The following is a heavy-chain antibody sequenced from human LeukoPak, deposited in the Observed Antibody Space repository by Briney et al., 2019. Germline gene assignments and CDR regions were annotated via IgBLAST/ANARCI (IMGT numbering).Heavy chain of an antibody. D-gene: IGHD6-13*01. CDR2: IYPGDSDT. CDR3: ARIGCSSSWFLFDY. Sequence: GESLKISCKGSGYSFTIYWIGWVRHMPGKGLEWMGIIYPGDSDTRYSPSFQGQVTISADKSISTAYLQWSSLKASDTAMYYCARIGCSSSWFLFDYWAHGTLVTVSS. V-gene: IGHV5-51*01. J-gene: IGHJ4*01. CDR1: GYSFTIYW.